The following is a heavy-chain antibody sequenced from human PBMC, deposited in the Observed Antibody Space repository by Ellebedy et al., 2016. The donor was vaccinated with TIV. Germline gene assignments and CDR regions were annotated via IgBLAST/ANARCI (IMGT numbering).Heavy chain of an antibody. CDR2: ISWHSGSI. CDR3: AKDQGHGTGYYYYAINV. D-gene: IGHD1-1*01. CDR1: GFTFDDYA. J-gene: IGHJ6*02. Sequence: SLKISCAASGFTFDDYAMHWVRQAPGKGLEWVSGISWHSGSIGYADSVKGRFTISRDNAKNSLYLEMNSLRAEDTALYYCAKDQGHGTGYYYYAINVWGQGTTVTVSS. V-gene: IGHV3-9*01.